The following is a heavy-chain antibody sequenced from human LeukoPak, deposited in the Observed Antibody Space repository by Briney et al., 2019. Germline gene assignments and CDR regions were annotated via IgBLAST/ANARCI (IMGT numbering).Heavy chain of an antibody. V-gene: IGHV3-72*01. D-gene: IGHD3-22*01. J-gene: IGHJ3*02. Sequence: PGGSLRLSCVASGFTFSDYILDWVRQAPGKGLEWVGRIRRKRNSYTTEYAVSVKGRFSISRDDLKKTLYLHMNSLQTEDTAVYHCSRDGAEGDNSAFDIWGRGTMVTVSS. CDR3: SRDGAEGDNSAFDI. CDR1: GFTFSDYI. CDR2: IRRKRNSYTT.